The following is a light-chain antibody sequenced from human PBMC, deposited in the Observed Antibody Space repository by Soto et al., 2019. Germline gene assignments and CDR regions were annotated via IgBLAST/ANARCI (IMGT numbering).Light chain of an antibody. CDR3: SSYRSSDTLEV. J-gene: IGLJ1*01. V-gene: IGLV1-40*01. CDR2: AVS. Sequence: QSVLTQPPSVSGAPGQRVTISCAGSSSNIGAGYDVHWYQQHPGKAPKLILYAVSNRPSGVSTRFSGSKSGNTASLTISGVQADDEADYYCSSYRSSDTLEVFGTGTKVTV. CDR1: SSNIGAGYD.